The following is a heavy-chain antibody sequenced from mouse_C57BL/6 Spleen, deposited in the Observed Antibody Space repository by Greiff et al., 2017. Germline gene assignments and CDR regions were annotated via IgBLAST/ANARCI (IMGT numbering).Heavy chain of an antibody. CDR2: IHPNSGST. CDR3: ARERGTYDYERAIDY. J-gene: IGHJ4*01. CDR1: GYTFTSYW. Sequence: QVQLQQPGAELVKPGASVKLSCKASGYTFTSYWMHWVKQRPGQGLEWIGMIHPNSGSTNYNEKFKSKATLTVDKSSSTAYMQLSSLTSEDSAVYYCARERGTYDYERAIDYWGQGTSVTVSS. V-gene: IGHV1-64*01. D-gene: IGHD2-4*01.